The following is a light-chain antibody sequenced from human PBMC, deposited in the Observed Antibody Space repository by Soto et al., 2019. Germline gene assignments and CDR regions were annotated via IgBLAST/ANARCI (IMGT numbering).Light chain of an antibody. CDR3: TSWTSTSTYV. V-gene: IGLV2-14*03. Sequence: SVLTQDAYVSGSHGRSLTISCTGTSSDVGGFNYVSWYQQHPGKAPKLMIYDVFTRPSGVSNRFSDSKSGNTASLTISALQAEDEADYYCTSWTSTSTYVFGSGTKVTVL. CDR1: SSDVGGFNY. J-gene: IGLJ1*01. CDR2: DVF.